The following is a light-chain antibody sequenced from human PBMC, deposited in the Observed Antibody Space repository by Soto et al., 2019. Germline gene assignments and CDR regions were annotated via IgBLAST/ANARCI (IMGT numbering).Light chain of an antibody. CDR3: SSYTSSTFYV. Sequence: QSALTQPASVSGSPGQSITNSCTGTSSDVGGYNYVSWYQQHPGKAPKLMIYEVSNRPSGVSNRSSGSKSGNTASLTISGLQAEDEADYYCSSYTSSTFYVFGTGTKLTVL. J-gene: IGLJ1*01. V-gene: IGLV2-14*01. CDR2: EVS. CDR1: SSDVGGYNY.